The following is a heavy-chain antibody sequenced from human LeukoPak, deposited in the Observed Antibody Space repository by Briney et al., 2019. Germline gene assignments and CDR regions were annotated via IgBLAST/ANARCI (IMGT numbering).Heavy chain of an antibody. D-gene: IGHD6-19*01. Sequence: PGGSLRLSCAASGFTFSSYAMSWVRQAPGKGLEWVSAISGSGGSTYYADSVKGRFTISRDNSKNTLYLQMNSLRAEDTAVYYCARGELRNSGWPRPSWFDPWGQGTLVTVSS. CDR2: ISGSGGST. CDR3: ARGELRNSGWPRPSWFDP. CDR1: GFTFSSYA. V-gene: IGHV3-23*01. J-gene: IGHJ5*02.